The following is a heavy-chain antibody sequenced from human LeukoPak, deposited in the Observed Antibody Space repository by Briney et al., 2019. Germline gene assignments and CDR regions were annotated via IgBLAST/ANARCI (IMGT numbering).Heavy chain of an antibody. CDR1: GFTFSSYW. CDR3: ARKENVYYYFDY. V-gene: IGHV4-28*01. D-gene: IGHD3-10*01. J-gene: IGHJ4*02. CDR2: IYHSGTT. Sequence: LRLSCAASGFTFSSYWMNWVRLAPGKGLEWIGYIYHSGTTYYNPSLQSRVTMSVDTSENQFSLKLSSVTAVDTAVYYCARKENVYYYFDYWGQGTLVTVSS.